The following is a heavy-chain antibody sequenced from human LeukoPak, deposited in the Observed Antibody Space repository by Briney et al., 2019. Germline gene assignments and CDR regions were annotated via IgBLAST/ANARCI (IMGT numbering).Heavy chain of an antibody. CDR2: ISYDGSNK. CDR3: AREYLAVSWTLDY. J-gene: IGHJ4*02. Sequence: GGSLRLSCAASGFTFSSYAMHWVRQAPGKGLEWVAVISYDGSNKYYADSVKGRFTISRDNSKNTLYLQMNSLRAEDTAVYYCAREYLAVSWTLDYWGQGTLVTVSS. CDR1: GFTFSSYA. D-gene: IGHD3/OR15-3a*01. V-gene: IGHV3-30-3*01.